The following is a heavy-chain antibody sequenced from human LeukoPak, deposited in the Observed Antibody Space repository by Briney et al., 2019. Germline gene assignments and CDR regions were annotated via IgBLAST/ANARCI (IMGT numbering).Heavy chain of an antibody. CDR3: ARGAKFRFYGSGTYYTSLPFDP. V-gene: IGHV1-3*03. Sequence: ASVKVSCKASGYTFTTYTMHWVRQAPGQRFEWMGWINTGNGNTKYSQEFQDRVTITRDTSASTAYMELSSLRSEDMAVYYCARGAKFRFYGSGTYYTSLPFDPWGQGTLVTVSS. CDR1: GYTFTTYT. J-gene: IGHJ5*02. D-gene: IGHD3-10*01. CDR2: INTGNGNT.